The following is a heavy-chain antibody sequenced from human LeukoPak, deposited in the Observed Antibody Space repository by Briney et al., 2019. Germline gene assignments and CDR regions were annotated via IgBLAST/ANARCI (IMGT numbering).Heavy chain of an antibody. Sequence: PGGSLRVSCAASGFTFSSYAMHWVRQAPGKGLEWVAVISYDGSNKYYADSVKGRFTISRDNSKNTLYLQMNSLRAEDTAVYYCARESMGSSRAFDYWGQGTLVTVSS. CDR2: ISYDGSNK. J-gene: IGHJ4*02. V-gene: IGHV3-30-3*01. CDR1: GFTFSSYA. D-gene: IGHD1-26*01. CDR3: ARESMGSSRAFDY.